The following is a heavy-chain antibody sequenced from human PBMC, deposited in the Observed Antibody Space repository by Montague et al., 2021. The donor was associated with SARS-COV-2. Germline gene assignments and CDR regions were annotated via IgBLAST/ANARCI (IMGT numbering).Heavy chain of an antibody. D-gene: IGHD1-1*01. CDR2: INHGGST. CDR3: ARGAPGY. Sequence: SETLSLTCAVYGGSFSDYHWTWIRQSPGGGLEWIGQINHGGSTKYNPSLKSRVTISIDTPKKQFSLKLTSVTAADTAVYYCARGAPGYWGQGTLVTVSS. V-gene: IGHV4-34*01. CDR1: GGSFSDYH. J-gene: IGHJ4*02.